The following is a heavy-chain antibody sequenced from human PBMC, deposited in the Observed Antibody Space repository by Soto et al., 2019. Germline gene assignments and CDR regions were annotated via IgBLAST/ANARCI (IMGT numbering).Heavy chain of an antibody. V-gene: IGHV4-39*01. CDR2: IYYSGST. J-gene: IGHJ5*01. CDR3: ACVVMVAIARWCFDF. CDR1: GGSISSSSYY. Sequence: SETLSLTCTVSGGSISSSSYYWGWIRQPPGKGLEWIGSIYYSGSTYYNPSLKSRVTISVDTSKNHFSLKLSSVTAADTAVHYCACVVMVAIARWCFDFCGQGILVTGS. D-gene: IGHD2-8*02.